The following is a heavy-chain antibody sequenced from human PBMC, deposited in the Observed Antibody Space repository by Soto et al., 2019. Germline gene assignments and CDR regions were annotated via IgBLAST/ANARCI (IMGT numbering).Heavy chain of an antibody. D-gene: IGHD3-16*01. J-gene: IGHJ1*01. CDR3: AKGGGLATLSSQH. CDR2: ISYDGSDK. Sequence: QVQLVESGGGVVQPGRSLRLSCAASGFTFSSYGMHWVRQAPGKGLEWVAVISYDGSDKYYADSVKGRFTISRDNSNNTLYLKRDGLRAEDTAVFSCAKGGGLATLSSQHGGRATLVTVSS. V-gene: IGHV3-30*18. CDR1: GFTFSSYG.